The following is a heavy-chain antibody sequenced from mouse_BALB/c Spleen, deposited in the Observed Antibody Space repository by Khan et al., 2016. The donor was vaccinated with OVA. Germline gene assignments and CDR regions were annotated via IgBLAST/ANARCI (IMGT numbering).Heavy chain of an antibody. CDR1: GYIFTSYW. Sequence: QVQLQQSGAELVRPGTSVKLSCKPSGYIFTSYWIHWVKQRSGQGLEWIARIYPGTDNTYYSEKFKDKATLTADKSSSTAYLQLSSLKSEDSAVFFCAREEALYYFDYWGQGTTLTVSS. CDR3: AREEALYYFDY. D-gene: IGHD3-2*02. V-gene: IGHV1-76*01. CDR2: IYPGTDNT. J-gene: IGHJ2*01.